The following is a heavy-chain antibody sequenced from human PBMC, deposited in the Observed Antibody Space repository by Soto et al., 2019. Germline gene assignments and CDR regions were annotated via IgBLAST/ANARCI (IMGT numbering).Heavy chain of an antibody. D-gene: IGHD4-17*01. CDR2: FDPKDGET. J-gene: IGHJ6*02. CDR3: ERSGIGATTVTTRMDV. CDR1: GYTLTELS. V-gene: IGHV1-24*01. Sequence: ASVKVSCKVSGYTLTELSMHRVRQAPGKGLEWMGGFDPKDGETIYAQNFQGRVTMTKDTSINTAYMELSRLRSDDTAVYYCERSGIGATTVTTRMDVWGQGTTVTVSS.